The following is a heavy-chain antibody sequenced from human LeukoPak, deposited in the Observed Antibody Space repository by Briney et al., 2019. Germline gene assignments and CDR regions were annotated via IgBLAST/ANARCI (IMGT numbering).Heavy chain of an antibody. D-gene: IGHD6-6*01. V-gene: IGHV4-34*01. CDR1: GGSFSGYY. Sequence: PSETLSLTCAVYGGSFSGYYWSWIRQPPGKGLEWIGEINHSGSTNYNPSLKSRVTISVDTSKNQFSLKLSSVTAADTAVYYCARVKYSSSLGAFDIWGQGTMVTVSS. J-gene: IGHJ3*02. CDR3: ARVKYSSSLGAFDI. CDR2: INHSGST.